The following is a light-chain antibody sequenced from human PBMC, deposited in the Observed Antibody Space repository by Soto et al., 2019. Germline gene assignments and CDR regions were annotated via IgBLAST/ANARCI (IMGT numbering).Light chain of an antibody. CDR3: ATWDDTLNCVV. Sequence: QSVLTQPPSASGTPGQRVTMSCSGSSSNIGSNTVNWYHQLPGTTPKLLMYSNNQRPSGVPDRFSGSKSGTSASLAISGLQSDDEADYYCATWDDTLNCVVFGGGTKLTVL. V-gene: IGLV1-44*01. CDR2: SNN. J-gene: IGLJ2*01. CDR1: SSNIGSNT.